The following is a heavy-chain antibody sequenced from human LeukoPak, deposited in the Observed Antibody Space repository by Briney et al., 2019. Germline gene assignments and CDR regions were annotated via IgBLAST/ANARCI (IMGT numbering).Heavy chain of an antibody. CDR2: IIPIFGTA. D-gene: IGHD3-22*01. V-gene: IGHV1-69*13. J-gene: IGHJ4*02. CDR3: ATNYYDSSGYYAPVDY. Sequence: SVKVSCKASGYTFTSYGISWVRQAPGQGLEWMGGIIPIFGTANYAQKFQGRVTITADESTSTAYMELSSLRSEDTAVYYCATNYYDSSGYYAPVDYWGQGTLVTVSS. CDR1: GYTFTSYG.